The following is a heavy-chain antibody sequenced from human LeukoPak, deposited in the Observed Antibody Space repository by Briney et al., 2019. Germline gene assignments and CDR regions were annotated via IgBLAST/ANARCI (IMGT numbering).Heavy chain of an antibody. CDR3: ARTRIAAAGNYYFDY. CDR2: IYPGDSDT. J-gene: IGHJ4*02. Sequence: GESLKISCKGSGYSFTSYWIGWVRQMPGKGLEWMGIIYPGDSDTRYSPSFQGHVTISADKSIITAYPQWSSLKASDTAMYYCARTRIAAAGNYYFDYWGQGTLVTVSS. V-gene: IGHV5-51*01. CDR1: GYSFTSYW. D-gene: IGHD6-13*01.